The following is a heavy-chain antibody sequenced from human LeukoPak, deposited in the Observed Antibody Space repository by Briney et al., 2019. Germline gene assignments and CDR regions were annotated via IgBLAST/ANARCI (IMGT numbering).Heavy chain of an antibody. V-gene: IGHV1-46*01. CDR3: ARETITTTVNYFDY. D-gene: IGHD1-1*01. CDR1: GYTFISQY. J-gene: IGHJ4*02. CDR2: INPSGGST. Sequence: ASVKVSCKASGYTFISQYIHWVRQAPGQGLEWMGIINPSGGSTNYAQKFQGRVTMTRDTSTSTVYMELSSLRSEDTAVYYCARETITTTVNYFDYWDQGTLVTVSS.